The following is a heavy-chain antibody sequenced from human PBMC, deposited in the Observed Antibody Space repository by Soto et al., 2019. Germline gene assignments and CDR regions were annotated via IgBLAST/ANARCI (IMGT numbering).Heavy chain of an antibody. Sequence: GGSLRLSCAASGFTFSSYSMNWVRQAPGKGLEWVSYISSSSSTIYYADSVKGRFTISRDNAKNSLYLQMNSLRAEDTAVYYCARAGMAVAGHLDNWFDPWGQGTLVTVSS. CDR2: ISSSSSTI. J-gene: IGHJ5*02. V-gene: IGHV3-48*01. CDR3: ARAGMAVAGHLDNWFDP. CDR1: GFTFSSYS. D-gene: IGHD6-19*01.